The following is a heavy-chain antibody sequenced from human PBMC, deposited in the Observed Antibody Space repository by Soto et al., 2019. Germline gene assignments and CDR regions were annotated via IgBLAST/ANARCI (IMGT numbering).Heavy chain of an antibody. Sequence: SETLSLTCTVSGGSISSSSYYWGWIRQPPGKGLEWIGSIYYSGSTYYNPSLKSRVTISVDTSKNQFSLKLSSVTAADTAVYYCARGDGYSRAYYFDYWGQGTLVTVS. J-gene: IGHJ4*02. CDR1: GGSISSSSYY. D-gene: IGHD5-18*01. CDR2: IYYSGST. CDR3: ARGDGYSRAYYFDY. V-gene: IGHV4-39*07.